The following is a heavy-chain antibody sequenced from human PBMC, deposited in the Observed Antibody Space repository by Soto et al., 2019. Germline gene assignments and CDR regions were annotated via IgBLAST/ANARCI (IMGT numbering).Heavy chain of an antibody. J-gene: IGHJ6*02. CDR1: GFTVSNNY. Sequence: HPRGSLRLSCAASGFTVSNNYMSWVRQAPGQGLEWVSVIYSRGDTYYADSVKGRFTISRDSSKNTLYLQMNSLRAEDTATYYCARGGEGEDLDYYYYGMDVWGQGTTVTVSS. D-gene: IGHD2-21*01. CDR2: IYSRGDT. V-gene: IGHV3-66*01. CDR3: ARGGEGEDLDYYYYGMDV.